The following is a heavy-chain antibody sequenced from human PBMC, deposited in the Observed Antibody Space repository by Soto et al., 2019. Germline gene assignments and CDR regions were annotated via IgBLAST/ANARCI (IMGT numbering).Heavy chain of an antibody. Sequence: QVRLQEWGPGLVKPSQTLSLKCSVSGGSITTGGLYWSWIRQLPGQGLEWIGDIYYSGNTYYNASLKSRFTISVEAAKNQFSLKLSSVTAADTAVYYCAQALVFTGGDGFDIWGQGRLVTVSS. J-gene: IGHJ3*02. CDR3: AQALVFTGGDGFDI. D-gene: IGHD1-1*01. CDR2: IYYSGNT. V-gene: IGHV4-31*02. CDR1: GGSITTGGLY.